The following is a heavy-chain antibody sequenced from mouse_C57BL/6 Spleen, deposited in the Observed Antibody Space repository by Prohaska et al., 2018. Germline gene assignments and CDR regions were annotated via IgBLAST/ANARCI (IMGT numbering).Heavy chain of an antibody. CDR2: IRLKSDNYAT. J-gene: IGHJ1*03. CDR1: GFTFSNYW. D-gene: IGHD2-4*01. CDR3: TGERIYYDNYGYFGV. Sequence: EVKLEESGGGLVKAGGTMKLSCVDSGFTFSNYWMNWVRQSPAKGLKGIAQIRLKSDNYATQYAESVKGRFTISRDDSKSSVYLQMNNLRAEDTGIYYGTGERIYYDNYGYFGVWGTEATGSLSS. V-gene: IGHV6-3*01.